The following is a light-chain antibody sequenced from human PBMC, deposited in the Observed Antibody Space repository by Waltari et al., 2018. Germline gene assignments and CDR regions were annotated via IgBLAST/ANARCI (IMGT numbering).Light chain of an antibody. CDR3: SSYTSSSTLVV. CDR1: SSDVGGYNY. J-gene: IGLJ2*01. V-gene: IGLV2-14*01. CDR2: EVS. Sequence: QSALTQPASVSGSPGPSLTLSCTGTSSDVGGYNYASWYQQHPGKAPKLMIYEVSNRPSGVSNRFSGSKSGNTASLTISGLQAEDEADYYCSSYTSSSTLVVFGGGTKLTVL.